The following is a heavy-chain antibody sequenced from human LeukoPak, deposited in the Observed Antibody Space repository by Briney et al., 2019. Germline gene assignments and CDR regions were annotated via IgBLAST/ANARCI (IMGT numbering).Heavy chain of an antibody. D-gene: IGHD2-15*01. CDR3: AKKEVAVVVAAHFDY. J-gene: IGHJ4*02. V-gene: IGHV3-23*01. CDR1: GFTFSVYA. Sequence: GGSLRLSCAASGFTFSVYAMSWVRQTPEKGLEWVSTIGGVDGLKHYADSVKGRFVISRDNSQNTLYLQMNSLRAEDTAVYFCAKKEVAVVVAAHFDYWGQGTLVTVSS. CDR2: IGGVDGLK.